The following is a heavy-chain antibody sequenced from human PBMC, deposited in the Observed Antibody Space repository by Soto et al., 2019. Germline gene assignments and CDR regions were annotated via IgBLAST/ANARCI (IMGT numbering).Heavy chain of an antibody. CDR2: INPNSGGT. V-gene: IGHV1-2*04. Sequence: ASVKVSCKASGYTFTGYYMHWVRQAPGQGLEWMGWINPNSGGTNYAQKFQGWVTMTRDTSISTAYMELSRLRSDDTAVYYCARAVDKAMAPWYYYYGMDVWGQGTTVTVSS. J-gene: IGHJ6*02. CDR1: GYTFTGYY. CDR3: ARAVDKAMAPWYYYYGMDV. D-gene: IGHD5-18*01.